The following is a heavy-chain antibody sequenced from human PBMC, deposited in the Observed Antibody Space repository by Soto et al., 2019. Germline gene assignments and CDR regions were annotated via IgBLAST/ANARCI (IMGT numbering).Heavy chain of an antibody. CDR1: GGTFSSYA. V-gene: IGHV1-69*06. J-gene: IGHJ4*02. Sequence: SVKVSCKASGGTFSSYAISWVRQAPGQGLEWMGGIIPIFGTANYAQKFQGRVTITADKSTSTAYMGLSSLRSEDTAVYYCARPKKEVTTMTSFDYWGQGTLVTVSS. D-gene: IGHD4-17*01. CDR3: ARPKKEVTTMTSFDY. CDR2: IIPIFGTA.